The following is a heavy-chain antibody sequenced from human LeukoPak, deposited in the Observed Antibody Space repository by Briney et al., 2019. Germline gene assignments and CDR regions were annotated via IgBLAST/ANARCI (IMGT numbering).Heavy chain of an antibody. CDR2: IYYSEST. V-gene: IGHV4-39*01. J-gene: IGHJ4*02. Sequence: SETLSLTCTVSGPSISSSSYYWGWIRHPPGKGLEWTGSIYYSESTYYNPSLKSRVTISVDTSKNQFSLKLSSVTAADTAVYYCARHRNPLRYFGDYWGQGTLVTVSS. CDR3: ARHRNPLRYFGDY. D-gene: IGHD3-9*01. CDR1: GPSISSSSYY.